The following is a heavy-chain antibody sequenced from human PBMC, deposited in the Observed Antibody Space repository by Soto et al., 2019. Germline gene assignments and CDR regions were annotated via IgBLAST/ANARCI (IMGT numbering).Heavy chain of an antibody. J-gene: IGHJ5*02. CDR3: ARHGAPFSGWFDP. CDR1: GYSFTSYW. Sequence: GESLKISCKCSGYSFTSYWISWVRQMPGKGLEWMGRIDTSDSYTNYSPSFQGHVTISADKSISTAYLQWSSLKASDTAMYYCARHGAPFSGWFDPWGQGTLVTVSS. CDR2: IDTSDSYT. V-gene: IGHV5-10-1*01. D-gene: IGHD2-8*01.